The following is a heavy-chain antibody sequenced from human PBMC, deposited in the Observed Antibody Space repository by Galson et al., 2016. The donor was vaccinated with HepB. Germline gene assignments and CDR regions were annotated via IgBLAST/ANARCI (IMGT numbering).Heavy chain of an antibody. CDR3: ARDPAGGVGLPAAPDY. J-gene: IGHJ4*02. V-gene: IGHV3-30-3*01. Sequence: SLRLSCAVSGFTFRTYAMHWVRRAPGKGLEWVAVITFDGNNKDYADSVKGRFTISRDNSKNTLFLQMNSLRTDDTAIYYCARDPAGGVGLPAAPDYWGQGTLVTISS. CDR1: GFTFRTYA. CDR2: ITFDGNNK. D-gene: IGHD2-2*01.